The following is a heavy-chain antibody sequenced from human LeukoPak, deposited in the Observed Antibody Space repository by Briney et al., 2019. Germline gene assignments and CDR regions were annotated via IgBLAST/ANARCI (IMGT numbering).Heavy chain of an antibody. V-gene: IGHV3-7*01. CDR3: ATPIDYGDYVYGMDV. CDR1: GFTFSRNW. J-gene: IGHJ6*02. D-gene: IGHD4-17*01. Sequence: PGGSLRLSCAASGFTFSRNWMIWVRQAPGKRLEWVTNINQDGSEKYYADSVKGRFTISRDNSKNTLYLQMNSLRAEDTAVYYCATPIDYGDYVYGMDVWGQGTTVTVSS. CDR2: INQDGSEK.